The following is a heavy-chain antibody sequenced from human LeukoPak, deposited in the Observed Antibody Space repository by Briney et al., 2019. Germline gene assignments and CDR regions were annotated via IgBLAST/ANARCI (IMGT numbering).Heavy chain of an antibody. CDR3: ARALRSPGDSGLDY. D-gene: IGHD3-10*01. CDR1: GFTVSSNY. Sequence: GGSLRLSCAASGFTVSSNYMSWVRQAPGKGLVWVSRINTDGSDRTHADFVKGRFTISRDNAKNTLYLEMNSLRAEDTAVYYCARALRSPGDSGLDYWGQGALVTVSS. J-gene: IGHJ4*02. V-gene: IGHV3-74*03. CDR2: INTDGSDR.